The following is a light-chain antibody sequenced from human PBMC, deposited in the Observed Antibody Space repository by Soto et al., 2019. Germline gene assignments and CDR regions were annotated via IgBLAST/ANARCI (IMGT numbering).Light chain of an antibody. CDR3: QQYYSYRT. J-gene: IGKJ1*01. CDR1: QSIISY. V-gene: IGKV1-39*01. Sequence: DIQMTQSPSSLSASVGDIVTITCRASQSIISYLNFYQQKPGKAPKLLIYAASSLQSGVPSRFSGSGSGTDFTLTISSLHPEDFATYYCQQYYSYRTFGQGTKVDIK. CDR2: AAS.